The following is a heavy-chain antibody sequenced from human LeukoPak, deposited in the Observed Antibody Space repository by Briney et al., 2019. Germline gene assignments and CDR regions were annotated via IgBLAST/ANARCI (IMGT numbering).Heavy chain of an antibody. V-gene: IGHV4-59*08. CDR2: IYYTGRT. J-gene: IGHJ4*02. Sequence: SETLSLTCTVSGGSISSYYWSWIRQPPGKGLEWIGYIYYTGRTSYNPSLKSRVTISVDTSKNQISLKLTSVTAADTAVYYCASRYGDYEVGDYWGQGTLVAVSS. D-gene: IGHD4-17*01. CDR1: GGSISSYY. CDR3: ASRYGDYEVGDY.